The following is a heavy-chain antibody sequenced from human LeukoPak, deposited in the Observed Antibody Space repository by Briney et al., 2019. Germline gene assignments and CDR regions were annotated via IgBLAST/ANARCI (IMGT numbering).Heavy chain of an antibody. Sequence: TSETLSLTCAVSGGSISSGGYSWSWIRQPPGKGLEWIGYVYHSGSTYYNPSLKSRVTISVDRSKNQFSLKLSFVTAADTAVYYCVRGGAVPAANPLHYYHYGMDVWGKGTTVTVSS. CDR1: GGSISSGGYS. V-gene: IGHV4-30-2*01. CDR3: VRGGAVPAANPLHYYHYGMDV. D-gene: IGHD2-2*01. CDR2: VYHSGST. J-gene: IGHJ6*04.